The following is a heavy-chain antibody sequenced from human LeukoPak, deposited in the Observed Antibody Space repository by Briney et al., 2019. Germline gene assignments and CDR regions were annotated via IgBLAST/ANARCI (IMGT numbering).Heavy chain of an antibody. J-gene: IGHJ2*01. CDR3: ARDYKYYYDSSGYYWYFDL. D-gene: IGHD3-22*01. CDR2: INPNSGGT. V-gene: IGHV1-2*02. Sequence: ASVKVSCKASGYTFTSYGISWVRQAPGQGLEWMGWINPNSGGTNYAQKFQGRVTMTRDTSISTAYMELSRLRSDDTAVYYCARDYKYYYDSSGYYWYFDLWGRGTLVTVSS. CDR1: GYTFTSYG.